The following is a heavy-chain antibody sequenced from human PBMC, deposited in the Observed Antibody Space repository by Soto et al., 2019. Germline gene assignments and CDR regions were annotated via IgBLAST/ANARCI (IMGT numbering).Heavy chain of an antibody. CDR1: GGTFSNHA. Sequence: ASVKVSCKASGGTFSNHAVNWMRQAPGQGLEWMGGVIPLFGATNYAQKFQGRVTIIADESTSTAYMELNTLRSEDTAVYYCARSFIAAAGLTYFYYAMDVWGQGTTVTVS. D-gene: IGHD6-13*01. V-gene: IGHV1-69*13. CDR3: ARSFIAAAGLTYFYYAMDV. J-gene: IGHJ6*02. CDR2: VIPLFGAT.